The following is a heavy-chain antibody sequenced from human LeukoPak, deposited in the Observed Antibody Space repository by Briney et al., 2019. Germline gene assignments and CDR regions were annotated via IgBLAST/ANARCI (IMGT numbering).Heavy chain of an antibody. D-gene: IGHD3-22*01. J-gene: IGHJ4*02. Sequence: GGSLRLSCAASGFTFSSYAMHWVRQAPGKGLEWVAVISYDGSNKYYADSVKGRFTISRDDSKNTLYLQMTSLRAEDTAVYYCARGRGYYDSSGYYPVGDYWGQGTLVTVSS. V-gene: IGHV3-30*04. CDR3: ARGRGYYDSSGYYPVGDY. CDR1: GFTFSSYA. CDR2: ISYDGSNK.